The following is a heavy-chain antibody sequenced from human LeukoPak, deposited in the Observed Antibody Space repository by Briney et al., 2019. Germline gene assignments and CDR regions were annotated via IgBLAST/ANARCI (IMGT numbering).Heavy chain of an antibody. CDR3: ARDEITFGGVIALYYFDY. CDR1: GYTFTIYG. CDR2: ISAYNGNT. V-gene: IGHV1-18*04. J-gene: IGHJ4*02. Sequence: ASVNVSYKASGYTFTIYGISWVRQAPGHGLEWMGWISAYNGNTNYAQKLQGRVTMNTDTSTSTAYMELRSLRSDDTAVYYCARDEITFGGVIALYYFDYWGQGTLVTVSS. D-gene: IGHD3-16*02.